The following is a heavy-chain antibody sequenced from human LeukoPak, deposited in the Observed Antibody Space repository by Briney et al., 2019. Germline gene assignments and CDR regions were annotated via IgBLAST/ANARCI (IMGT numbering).Heavy chain of an antibody. Sequence: NPGGSLRLSCAASVFTFSKACMSWVRQAPGKGLEWVGRIISKTDGGTTNYAAPVNGRFAISRDDSKNTLYLQMNGLKTEDTAVYYCTSAGTTTTRFVDYWGQGTLVTVSS. V-gene: IGHV3-15*01. CDR2: IISKTDGGTT. CDR1: VFTFSKAC. D-gene: IGHD1-26*01. CDR3: TSAGTTTTRFVDY. J-gene: IGHJ4*02.